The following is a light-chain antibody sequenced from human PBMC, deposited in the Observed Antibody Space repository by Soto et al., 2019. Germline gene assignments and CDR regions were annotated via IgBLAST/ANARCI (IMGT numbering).Light chain of an antibody. J-gene: IGLJ2*01. CDR1: SSDVGGYNY. V-gene: IGLV2-14*01. Sequence: QSALTQPASVSGSPGQSITISCTGTSSDVGGYNYVSWYQQHPGNAPKLMIYDVSNRPSGVSNRFSGSKSGNTASLTISGLQAEDEADYYCSSYTGSSPLFGGGTKLTVL. CDR3: SSYTGSSPL. CDR2: DVS.